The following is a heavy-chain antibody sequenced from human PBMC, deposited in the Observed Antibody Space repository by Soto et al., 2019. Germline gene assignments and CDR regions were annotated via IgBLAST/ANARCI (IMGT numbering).Heavy chain of an antibody. Sequence: GEALDTSCKCSEYSFTNYWLALVRAIPGKGLELMWITYPADSDTRYSPPFQGKVATTANESTSTAYLQKSSLKASDTAMYYYSTKGMHACFYHGIDLWGQGTLVTVSS. CDR1: EYSFTNYW. D-gene: IGHD3-16*01. CDR3: STKGMHACFYHGIDL. J-gene: IGHJ4*03. V-gene: IGHV5-51*01. CDR2: TYPADSDT.